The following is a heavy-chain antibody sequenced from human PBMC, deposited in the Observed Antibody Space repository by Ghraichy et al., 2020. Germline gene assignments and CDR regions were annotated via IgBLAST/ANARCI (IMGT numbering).Heavy chain of an antibody. CDR1: GGSISSSSYY. CDR3: EVAGYYYYGMDV. Sequence: SQTLSLTCTVSGGSISSSSYYWGWIRQPPGKGLEWIGSIYYSGSTYYNPSLKSRVTISVDTSKNQFSLKLSSVTAADTAVYYCEVAGYYYYGMDVWGQGTTVTVSS. CDR2: IYYSGST. J-gene: IGHJ6*02. V-gene: IGHV4-39*07. D-gene: IGHD6-19*01.